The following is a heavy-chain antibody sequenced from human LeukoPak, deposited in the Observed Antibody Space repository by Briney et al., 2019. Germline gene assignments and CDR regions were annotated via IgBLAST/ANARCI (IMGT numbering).Heavy chain of an antibody. CDR1: GGSISSSSYY. CDR3: ARTIDSSGYYYPNWFDP. CDR2: IYYSGST. D-gene: IGHD3-22*01. V-gene: IGHV4-39*01. J-gene: IGHJ5*02. Sequence: KPSETLSLTCTVSGGSISSSSYYWGWIRQPPGKGLEWIGSIYYSGSTYYNPSLKSRVTISVDTSKNQFSLKLSSVTAADTAVYYCARTIDSSGYYYPNWFDPWGQGTLVTVSS.